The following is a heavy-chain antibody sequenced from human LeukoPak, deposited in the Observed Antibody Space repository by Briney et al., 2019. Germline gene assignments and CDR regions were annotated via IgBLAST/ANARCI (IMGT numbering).Heavy chain of an antibody. CDR1: GGSISSSSYY. CDR3: ATPSYCGGDCYPGGVYYFDS. Sequence: PSETLSLTCTVSGGSISSSSYYWGWIRQPPGKGLEWIGSIYYSGSTYYNPSLKSRVTISVDTSKNQFSLKLRSVTAADTAVYYCATPSYCGGDCYPGGVYYFDSWGQGTLVTVSS. CDR2: IYYSGST. D-gene: IGHD2-21*02. V-gene: IGHV4-39*07. J-gene: IGHJ4*02.